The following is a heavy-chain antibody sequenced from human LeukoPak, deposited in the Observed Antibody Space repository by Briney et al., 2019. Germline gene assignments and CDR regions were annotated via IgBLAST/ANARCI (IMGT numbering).Heavy chain of an antibody. CDR1: GGSISSGGYS. CDR3: ARHYYGSGSSYYYYYYYMDV. J-gene: IGHJ6*03. CDR2: IYHSWST. D-gene: IGHD3-10*01. Sequence: PSQTLSLTCAVSGGSISSGGYSWSWIRQPPGKGLEWIGYIYHSWSTYYNPSLKSRVTISVDRSKNHFSLKLNSVTAADTAVYYCARHYYGSGSSYYYYYYYMDVWGKGTTVTVSS. V-gene: IGHV4-30-2*01.